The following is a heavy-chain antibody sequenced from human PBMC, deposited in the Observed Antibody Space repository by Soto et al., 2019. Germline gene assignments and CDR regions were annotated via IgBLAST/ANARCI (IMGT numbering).Heavy chain of an antibody. J-gene: IGHJ4*02. V-gene: IGHV4-34*01. CDR2: INHSGST. Sequence: QVQLQQWGAGLLKPSETLSLTCAVYGGSFSGYYWSWIRQPPGKGLEWIGEINHSGSTNYNPSLQSRVTKSLDSSKNQFSLKLSSVAASDTAVYSCARTFLWSGYYYVDYWGQGPLVTVSS. CDR1: GGSFSGYY. CDR3: ARTFLWSGYYYVDY. D-gene: IGHD3-3*01.